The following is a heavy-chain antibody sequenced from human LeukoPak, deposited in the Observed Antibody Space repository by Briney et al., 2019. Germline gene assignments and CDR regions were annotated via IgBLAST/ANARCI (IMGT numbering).Heavy chain of an antibody. J-gene: IGHJ4*02. CDR2: FDPEDGET. Sequence: ASVKVSCKASGYTFTSYAMNWVRQAPGQGLEWMGGFDPEDGETIYAQKFQGRVTMTEDTSTDTAYMELSSLRSEDTAVYYCATAILRSSSWPGEYYFDYWGQGTLVTVSS. CDR3: ATAILRSSSWPGEYYFDY. V-gene: IGHV1-24*01. D-gene: IGHD6-13*01. CDR1: GYTFTSYA.